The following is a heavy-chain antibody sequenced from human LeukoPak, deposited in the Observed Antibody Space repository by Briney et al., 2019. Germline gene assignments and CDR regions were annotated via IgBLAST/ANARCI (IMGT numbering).Heavy chain of an antibody. V-gene: IGHV1-2*02. CDR3: ARSPDILTGENFDY. Sequence: ASVKVSCKASGYTFTGYYMHWVRRAPGQGLEWMGWINLNSGGTNDAQKFQDRVTMTRDTSISTAYMELSRLRFDDTAVYYCARSPDILTGENFDYWGQGTLVTVSS. J-gene: IGHJ4*02. D-gene: IGHD3-9*01. CDR1: GYTFTGYY. CDR2: INLNSGGT.